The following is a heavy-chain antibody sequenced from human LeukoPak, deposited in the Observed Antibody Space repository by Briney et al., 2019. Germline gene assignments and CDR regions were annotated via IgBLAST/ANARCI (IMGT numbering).Heavy chain of an antibody. CDR1: GGSISSYY. Sequence: SETLSLTCTVSGGSISSYYWSWIRQPAGKGLEWIGRIYTSGSTNYNPSLKSRVTMSVDTSKNQFSLKLSSVTAADTAVYYCAREDSSGWYGAYYYYGVDVWGQGTTVTVSS. CDR3: AREDSSGWYGAYYYYGVDV. D-gene: IGHD6-19*01. J-gene: IGHJ6*02. V-gene: IGHV4-4*07. CDR2: IYTSGST.